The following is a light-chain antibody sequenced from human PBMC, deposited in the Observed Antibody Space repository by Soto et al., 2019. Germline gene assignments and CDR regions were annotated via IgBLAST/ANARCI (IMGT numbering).Light chain of an antibody. CDR1: QSVSSNY. V-gene: IGKV3-20*01. CDR3: QQYETSPIT. Sequence: EIVLTQSPGTLSLSPGERATLSCRASQSVSSNYFAWYQQKPGQAPRLLIYGVSNRATGIPDTFSGSGSGTDFTLTISRLEPEDFAVYYCQQYETSPITFGQGTRLEIK. J-gene: IGKJ5*01. CDR2: GVS.